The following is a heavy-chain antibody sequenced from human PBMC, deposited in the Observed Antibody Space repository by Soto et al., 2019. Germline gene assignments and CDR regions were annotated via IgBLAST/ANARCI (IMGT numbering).Heavy chain of an antibody. V-gene: IGHV4-39*01. CDR1: DASIIVFY. Sequence: PSEPLSLTCTVSDASIIVFYWGWIRQPPGKGLEWIGSIYYSGSTYYNPSLKSRVTISVDTSKNQFSLKLSSVTAADTAVYYCARHVYDYVWGSYRYNWFDPWGQGTLVTVSS. D-gene: IGHD3-16*02. CDR2: IYYSGST. CDR3: ARHVYDYVWGSYRYNWFDP. J-gene: IGHJ5*02.